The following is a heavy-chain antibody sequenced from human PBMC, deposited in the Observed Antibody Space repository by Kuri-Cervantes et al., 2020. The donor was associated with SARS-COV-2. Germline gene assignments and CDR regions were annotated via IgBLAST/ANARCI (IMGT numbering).Heavy chain of an antibody. J-gene: IGHJ4*02. CDR2: IWYDGSNQ. Sequence: GESLKISCAASGFTFSNYGMHWVRQAPGKGLEWVAVIWYDGSNQYYADSVKGRFTISRDNAKNSLYLQMNSLRAEDTAVYYCARDLGIAAAGTLDYWGQGTLVTVSS. V-gene: IGHV3-33*01. CDR3: ARDLGIAAAGTLDY. CDR1: GFTFSNYG. D-gene: IGHD6-13*01.